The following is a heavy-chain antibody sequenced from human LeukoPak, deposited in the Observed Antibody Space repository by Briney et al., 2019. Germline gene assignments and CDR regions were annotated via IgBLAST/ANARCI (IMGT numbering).Heavy chain of an antibody. D-gene: IGHD3-22*01. J-gene: IGHJ5*02. CDR1: GYSFTSSW. Sequence: GESLRISCQGSGYSFTSSWIGWVRQAPGQGLEWMGWINPNTGGTNYAQKFQGRVTMTRDTSISTAYMELSRLRSDDTAVYYCARVLLGYDSRGYYATNTGFDPWGQGTLVTVSS. V-gene: IGHV1-2*02. CDR3: ARVLLGYDSRGYYATNTGFDP. CDR2: INPNTGGT.